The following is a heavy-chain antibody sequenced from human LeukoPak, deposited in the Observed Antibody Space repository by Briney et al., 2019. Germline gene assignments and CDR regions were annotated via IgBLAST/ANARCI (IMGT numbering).Heavy chain of an antibody. CDR2: IHYSGST. V-gene: IGHV4-59*12. Sequence: PSETLSLTCTVSGGSISSYYWSWIRQAPGKGLEWIGYIHYSGSTKYNPSLKGRVAISVDTSKNQFALKLSSVTAADTAVYYCARGRFGGNGPFDYWGQGTLVTVSS. CDR1: GGSISSYY. J-gene: IGHJ4*02. D-gene: IGHD4-23*01. CDR3: ARGRFGGNGPFDY.